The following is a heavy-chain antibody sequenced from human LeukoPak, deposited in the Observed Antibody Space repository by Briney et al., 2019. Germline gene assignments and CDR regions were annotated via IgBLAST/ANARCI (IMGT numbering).Heavy chain of an antibody. J-gene: IGHJ6*03. CDR2: INHSGST. D-gene: IGHD3-22*01. CDR1: GGSFSGYY. V-gene: IGHV4-34*01. CDR3: ARDPGNYYDSSGYYYYYYMDV. Sequence: TSETLSLTCAVYGGSFSGYYWSWIRQPPGKGLEWIGEINHSGSTNYNPSLKSRVTISVDTSKNQFSLKLSSVTAADTAVYYCARDPGNYYDSSGYYYYYYMDVWGKGTTVTVSS.